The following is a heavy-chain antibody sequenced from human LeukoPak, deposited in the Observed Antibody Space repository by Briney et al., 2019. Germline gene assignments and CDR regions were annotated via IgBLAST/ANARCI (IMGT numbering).Heavy chain of an antibody. J-gene: IGHJ4*02. CDR3: ATEPDYYDSSGLGD. D-gene: IGHD3-22*01. Sequence: ASVKVSCKASGYTFTGYYMHWVRQAPGQGLEWMGWISGYNANTNYAEKFQGRVTMTEDTSTDTAYMELSSLRSEDTAVYYCATEPDYYDSSGLGDWGQGTLVTVSS. V-gene: IGHV1-18*04. CDR2: ISGYNANT. CDR1: GYTFTGYY.